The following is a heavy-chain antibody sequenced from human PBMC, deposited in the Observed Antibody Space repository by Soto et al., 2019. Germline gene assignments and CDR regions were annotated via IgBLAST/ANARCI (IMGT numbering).Heavy chain of an antibody. CDR1: GFSLTTSGVG. CDR2: IYWDDDK. J-gene: IGHJ4*02. Sequence: QITLNESGPTQVKPRQTLTLTCTFSGFSLTTSGVGVGWIRQSPGKAPEWIALIYWDDDKRYSPSLKSRHTITKDTSKTQVVLTMADLDPADTATYYCAHRVLRTVFGLVTTTAIYFDFWGQGTPVAVSS. V-gene: IGHV2-5*02. CDR3: AHRVLRTVFGLVTTTAIYFDF. D-gene: IGHD3-3*01.